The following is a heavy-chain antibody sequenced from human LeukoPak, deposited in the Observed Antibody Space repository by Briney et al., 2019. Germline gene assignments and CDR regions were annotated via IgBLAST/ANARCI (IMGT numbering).Heavy chain of an antibody. V-gene: IGHV3-53*01. J-gene: IGHJ4*02. CDR1: GFTVSSNY. CDR3: ARDTPGRYFDY. CDR2: IYSGGST. Sequence: GGSLRLSCAASGFTVSSNYMSWVRQAPGKGLEWVSVIYSGGSTYYADSVKGRFTISRDNSKNTLYLQMNSLRAEDTAVYYCARDTPGRYFDYWGQGTLVTVSS.